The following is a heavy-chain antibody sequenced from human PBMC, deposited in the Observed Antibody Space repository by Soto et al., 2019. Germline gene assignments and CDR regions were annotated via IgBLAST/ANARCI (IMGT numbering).Heavy chain of an antibody. D-gene: IGHD3-3*02. V-gene: IGHV4-59*01. Sequence: SETLSLTCTVSGGSISSYYWSWIRQPPGKGLEWIGYIYYSGSTNYNPSLKGRVTISVDSSKNQFSLKLSSVTAADTAVYYCARGEEMAKISAPLAYRAQGTLVTVSP. CDR2: IYYSGST. CDR1: GGSISSYY. J-gene: IGHJ4*02. CDR3: ARGEEMAKISAPLAY.